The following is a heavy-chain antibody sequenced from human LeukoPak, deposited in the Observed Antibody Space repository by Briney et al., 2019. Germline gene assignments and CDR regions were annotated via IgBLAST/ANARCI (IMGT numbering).Heavy chain of an antibody. CDR3: ARVSSSWYYY. V-gene: IGHV4-59*01. D-gene: IGHD6-13*01. J-gene: IGHJ4*02. CDR1: GGSISSYY. Sequence: PSETLSLTCTVSGGSISSYYWSWIRQPPGKGLEWIGYIYSSGSTNYNPSLKSRVTISVDTSKNQFSLKLSSVTAADTAVYYCARVSSSWYYYWGQGTLVTVSS. CDR2: IYSSGST.